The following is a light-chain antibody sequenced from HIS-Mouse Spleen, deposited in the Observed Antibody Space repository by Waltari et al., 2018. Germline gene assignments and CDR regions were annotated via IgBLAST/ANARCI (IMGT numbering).Light chain of an antibody. CDR3: QQSYSTLWT. CDR2: AAS. J-gene: IGKJ1*01. CDR1: QSISSY. Sequence: DTQMTQSPSSLSASVGDRVTITCRASQSISSYLNWYQQKPGKAPKLLIYAASSLQSGVPSRFSGSGSGTDFTLTISSLQPEDFATYYCQQSYSTLWTFGQGTKVEIK. V-gene: IGKV1-39*01.